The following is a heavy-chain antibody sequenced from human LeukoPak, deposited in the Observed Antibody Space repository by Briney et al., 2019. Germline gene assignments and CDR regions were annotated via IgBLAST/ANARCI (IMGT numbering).Heavy chain of an antibody. Sequence: SVKVSCTASGGTFSSYAISWVRQAPGQGLEWMGGIIPIFGTANYAQKFQGRVTITADESTSTAYMELSSLRSEDTAVYYCARDCSGGSCYSTDGGYYGMDVWGQGTTVTVSS. CDR3: ARDCSGGSCYSTDGGYYGMDV. CDR2: IIPIFGTA. D-gene: IGHD2-15*01. V-gene: IGHV1-69*13. CDR1: GGTFSSYA. J-gene: IGHJ6*02.